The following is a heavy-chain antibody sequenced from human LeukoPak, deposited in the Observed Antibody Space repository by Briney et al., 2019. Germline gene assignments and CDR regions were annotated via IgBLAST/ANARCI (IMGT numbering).Heavy chain of an antibody. CDR2: IYYSGST. Sequence: PSETLSLTCTVSGGSISSSSYYWGWIRQPPGKGLEWIGSIYYSGSTYYNPSLKSRVTISVDTSKNQFSLKLSSVTAADTAVYYCARVGIYDSSGYPISSFDYWGQGTLVTVSS. J-gene: IGHJ4*02. CDR1: GGSISSSSYY. V-gene: IGHV4-39*07. D-gene: IGHD3-22*01. CDR3: ARVGIYDSSGYPISSFDY.